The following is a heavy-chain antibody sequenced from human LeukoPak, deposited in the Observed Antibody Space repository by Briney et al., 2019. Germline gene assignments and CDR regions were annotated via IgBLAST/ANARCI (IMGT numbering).Heavy chain of an antibody. Sequence: SGPTLVNPTETLTLTCTVSGFSLSNARMGVSCIRQPPGNALEWLAHIFSNDEKSYSTSLKSRLTISKDTSKSQVVLTMTNMDPVDTATYYCARISSYDFWSGYPGAFDYWGQGTLVTVSS. V-gene: IGHV2-26*01. CDR2: IFSNDEK. CDR3: ARISSYDFWSGYPGAFDY. D-gene: IGHD3-3*01. J-gene: IGHJ4*02. CDR1: GFSLSNARMG.